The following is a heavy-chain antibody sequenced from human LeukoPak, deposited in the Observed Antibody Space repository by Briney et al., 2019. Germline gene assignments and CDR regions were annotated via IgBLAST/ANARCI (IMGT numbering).Heavy chain of an antibody. CDR1: GFTFSSYG. V-gene: IGHV3-33*01. Sequence: GGSLRLSCVASGFTFSSYGMHWVRQAPGKGLEWVAVIWYDGTNKYYADSVKGRFTISRDNSKNTLYLQMNSLRAEDTAVYYCAREGGPYRPLDYSGQGTLVTVAS. J-gene: IGHJ4*02. CDR2: IWYDGTNK. CDR3: AREGGPYRPLDY.